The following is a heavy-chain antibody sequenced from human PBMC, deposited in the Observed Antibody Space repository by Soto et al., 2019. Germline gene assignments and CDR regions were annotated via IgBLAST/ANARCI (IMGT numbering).Heavy chain of an antibody. D-gene: IGHD6-19*01. Sequence: QVQLVESGGGVVQPGRSLRLSCAASGFTFRGFAMHWVRQAPGKGREWVAVISYDGSNKYYADSVKGRFTISRDKSKNTLYLQMNSLRAEDTAVYICARVAVAGDAVRGWYCDLWGRSTLVAVSS. V-gene: IGHV3-30-3*01. CDR1: GFTFRGFA. CDR3: ARVAVAGDAVRGWYCDL. J-gene: IGHJ2*01. CDR2: ISYDGSNK.